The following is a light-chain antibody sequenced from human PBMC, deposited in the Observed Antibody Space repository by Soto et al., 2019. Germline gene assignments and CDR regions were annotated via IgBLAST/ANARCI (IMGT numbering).Light chain of an antibody. CDR3: QQYNSWLWT. J-gene: IGKJ1*01. Sequence: EIVLTQSPGILSLSPGERASLSCGASQSIISSFLAWYQQKPGQAPRLLIYGASSRATGIPDRFSGTGSETDFTLTISRLEPEDSAVYYCQQYNSWLWTFGQGTKVDIK. CDR1: QSIISSF. CDR2: GAS. V-gene: IGKV3-20*01.